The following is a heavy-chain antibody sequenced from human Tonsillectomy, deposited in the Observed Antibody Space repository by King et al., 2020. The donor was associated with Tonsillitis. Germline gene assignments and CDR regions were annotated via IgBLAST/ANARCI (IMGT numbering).Heavy chain of an antibody. CDR1: GGSIRGGSFY. Sequence: QLQESGPGLVKPSQTLSLSCTVSGGSIRGGSFYWTWIRQPAGKGLECIGRMHSSGTTNYSPAHRSRVTISIAPSKSQFSLNLTSLTAADTAGYYCARARYSNFAANYYYVDVWGKGTTVTVSS. V-gene: IGHV4-61*02. D-gene: IGHD4-11*01. CDR3: ARARYSNFAANYYYVDV. J-gene: IGHJ6*03. CDR2: MHSSGTT.